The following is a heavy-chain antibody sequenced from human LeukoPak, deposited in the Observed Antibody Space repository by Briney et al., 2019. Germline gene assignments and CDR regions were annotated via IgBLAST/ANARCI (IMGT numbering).Heavy chain of an antibody. CDR3: ARLGYSSSWPSRTDYYYYYMDV. D-gene: IGHD6-13*01. V-gene: IGHV5-51*01. CDR2: IYPGESDT. Sequence: GESLKISCKGSGYRFTSYWISWARQMPGKGLEWMGIIYPGESDTRYSPSFQGPANISADKSISTAYLQWSILKASDTAMYDCARLGYSSSWPSRTDYYYYYMDVWGKGTTVTVSS. CDR1: GYRFTSYW. J-gene: IGHJ6*03.